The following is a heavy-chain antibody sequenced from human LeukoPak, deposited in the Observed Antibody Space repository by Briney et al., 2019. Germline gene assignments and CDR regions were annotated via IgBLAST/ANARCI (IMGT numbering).Heavy chain of an antibody. CDR3: ARDPAAYDSGDYGGY. J-gene: IGHJ4*02. Sequence: SETLSLTCTVSGGSISSSSYYWGWIRQPPGKGLEWIGSIYYSGSTYYNPSLKSRVTISVDTSKNQFSLKLSSVTAADTAVYYCARDPAAYDSGDYGGYWGQGTLVTVSS. D-gene: IGHD4-17*01. V-gene: IGHV4-39*07. CDR1: GGSISSSSYY. CDR2: IYYSGST.